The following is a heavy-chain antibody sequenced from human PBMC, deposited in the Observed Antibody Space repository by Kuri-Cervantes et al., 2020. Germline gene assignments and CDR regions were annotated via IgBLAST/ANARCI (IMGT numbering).Heavy chain of an antibody. Sequence: SETLSLTCTVSGGSISSYYWSWLRQPAGKGLEWIGRIYTSGSTNYNPSLKSRVTMSVDTSKNQFSLKLSSVTAADTAVYYCARDRYRGVRGVIYYYGMDVWGQGTTVTVSS. CDR3: ARDRYRGVRGVIYYYGMDV. CDR1: GGSISSYY. V-gene: IGHV4-4*07. J-gene: IGHJ6*02. D-gene: IGHD3-10*01. CDR2: IYTSGST.